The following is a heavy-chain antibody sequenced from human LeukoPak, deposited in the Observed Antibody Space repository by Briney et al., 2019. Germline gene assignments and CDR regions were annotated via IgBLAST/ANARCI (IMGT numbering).Heavy chain of an antibody. CDR1: AGSISSYY. CDR3: ARGSFGYYSRYYYYGMDV. J-gene: IGHJ6*02. D-gene: IGHD3-22*01. Sequence: SETLSLTCTVSAGSISSYYWSWIRQPPGKGLEWIGYIYSSGSTNYNPSLKSRVTISVDTSKNQFSLKLSSVTAADTAVYYCARGSFGYYSRYYYYGMDVWGQGTTVTVSS. CDR2: IYSSGST. V-gene: IGHV4-59*12.